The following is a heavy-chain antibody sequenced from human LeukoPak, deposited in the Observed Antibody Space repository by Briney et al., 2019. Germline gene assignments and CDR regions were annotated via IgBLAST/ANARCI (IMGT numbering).Heavy chain of an antibody. Sequence: GGSLRLSCAESGFTFSSYGMNRVRQAPGKGLEWVSLIWYDGSSEYYPDSVKGRFTISRDNSKNTLYLQMNNLRADDTAVYYCARDANYYFDYWGQGTLVTVSS. V-gene: IGHV3-33*01. J-gene: IGHJ4*02. D-gene: IGHD1-7*01. CDR1: GFTFSSYG. CDR2: IWYDGSSE. CDR3: ARDANYYFDY.